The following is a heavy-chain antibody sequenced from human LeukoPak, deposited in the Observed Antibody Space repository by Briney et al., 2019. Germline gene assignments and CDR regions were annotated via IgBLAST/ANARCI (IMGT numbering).Heavy chain of an antibody. CDR2: INPSGGST. CDR1: GYTFTSYY. CDR3: ARDLYGDYYFDY. V-gene: IGHV1-46*01. D-gene: IGHD4-17*01. J-gene: IGHJ4*01. Sequence: ASVKVSCKASGYTFTSYYMHWVRQAPGQGLEWMGIINPSGGSTSYAQKFQGRVTVTRDTSTSTVYMELSSLRSEDTAVYYCARDLYGDYYFDYWGQGTLVTVSS.